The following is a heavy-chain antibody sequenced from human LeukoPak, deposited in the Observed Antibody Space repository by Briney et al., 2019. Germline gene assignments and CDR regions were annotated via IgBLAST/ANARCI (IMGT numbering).Heavy chain of an antibody. CDR2: IYSGGST. J-gene: IGHJ4*02. Sequence: GGSLRLSCAASGFTVSSNYMSWVRQGPGKGLEWVSVIYSGGSTYYADSVMGRFTISRDNSKNTLYLQMNSLRAEDTALYYCARGYLVRGVIMGIDYWGQGTLVTVSS. CDR1: GFTVSSNY. V-gene: IGHV3-53*01. CDR3: ARGYLVRGVIMGIDY. D-gene: IGHD3-10*01.